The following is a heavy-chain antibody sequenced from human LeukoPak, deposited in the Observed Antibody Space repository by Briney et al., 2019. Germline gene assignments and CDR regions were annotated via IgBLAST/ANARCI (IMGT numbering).Heavy chain of an antibody. D-gene: IGHD2-15*01. V-gene: IGHV3-23*01. Sequence: GGSLRLSCAASGFTFSSYAMRWVRQAPGKGLEWVSAISGSGGSTCYADSVKGRFTISRDNSKNTLYLQMNTLRAEDTALYYCAKDVGFCSGDSCSFFDYWGQGTLVTVSS. CDR1: GFTFSSYA. J-gene: IGHJ4*02. CDR3: AKDVGFCSGDSCSFFDY. CDR2: ISGSGGST.